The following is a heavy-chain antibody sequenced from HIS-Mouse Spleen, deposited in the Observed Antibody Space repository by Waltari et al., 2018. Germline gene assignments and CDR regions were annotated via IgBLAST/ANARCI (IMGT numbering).Heavy chain of an antibody. Sequence: EVQLVESGGGLVQPGGSLRLSCAASGFTFSSYSMHWVRQAPGKGLEWVSYISSSSSTIYYADSVKGRFTISRDNAKNSLYLQMNSLRAEDTAVYYCAKGKYYFDYWGQGTLVTVSS. V-gene: IGHV3-48*01. CDR2: ISSSSSTI. J-gene: IGHJ4*02. CDR3: AKGKYYFDY. CDR1: GFTFSSYS.